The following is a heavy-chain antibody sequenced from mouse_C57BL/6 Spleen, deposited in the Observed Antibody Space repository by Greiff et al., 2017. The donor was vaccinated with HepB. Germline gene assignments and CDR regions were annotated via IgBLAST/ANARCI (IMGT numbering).Heavy chain of an antibody. J-gene: IGHJ3*01. CDR1: GYTFTDYN. CDR3: ARSPYGNYGRIAY. V-gene: IGHV1-18*01. Sequence: VQLQQSGPELVKPGASVKIPCKASGYTFTDYNMDWVKQSHGKSLEWIGDINPNNGGTIYNQKFKGKATLTVDKSSSTAYMELRSLTSEDTAVYYCARSPYGNYGRIAYWGQGTLVTVSA. D-gene: IGHD2-1*01. CDR2: INPNNGGT.